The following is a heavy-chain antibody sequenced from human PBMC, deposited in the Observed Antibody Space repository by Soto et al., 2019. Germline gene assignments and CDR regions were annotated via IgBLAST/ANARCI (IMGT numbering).Heavy chain of an antibody. CDR1: GFSFSSYG. CDR2: IWYDGSNK. J-gene: IGHJ6*02. CDR3: ARGGYSVAYGMDV. V-gene: IGHV3-33*01. D-gene: IGHD2-15*01. Sequence: QVQLVESGGGVVRPGRSLRLSCAASGFSFSSYGMHWVRQAPGKGLEWVAVIWYDGSNKYYADSVKGRLTISRDNSKNTLYLQMNSLRAEDTAVYYCARGGYSVAYGMDVWGQGTTVTVP.